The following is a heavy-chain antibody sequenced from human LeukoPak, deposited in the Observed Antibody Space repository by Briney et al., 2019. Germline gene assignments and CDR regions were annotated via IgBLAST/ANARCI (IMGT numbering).Heavy chain of an antibody. V-gene: IGHV4-38-2*02. J-gene: IGHJ4*02. D-gene: IGHD2-21*01. CDR1: GYSISSGYY. CDR3: ARYVVSYFDY. CDR2: IYHHGST. Sequence: SETLSLTCTVSGYSISSGYYWCWIRQPPGKGLEWIEGIYHHGSTYSNPSLKSRVTLSVDTSKNQVSLRLSSVTAADTTVYYCARYVVSYFDYWGQGTLVTVSS.